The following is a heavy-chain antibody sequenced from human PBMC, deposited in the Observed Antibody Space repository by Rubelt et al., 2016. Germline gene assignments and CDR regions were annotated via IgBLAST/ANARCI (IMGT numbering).Heavy chain of an antibody. CDR2: ISGSGDST. CDR3: AKGGVGWNYYHY. Sequence: SRGGLVQPGGSLRVSCAASGFTFSRYAMSWVRQAPGKGLEWVSAISGSGDSTYYADSVKGRFAISRDNSKNTLYLQMNSLRAEDTAVYYCAKGGVGWNYYHYWGQGTLVTVSS. D-gene: IGHD6-19*01. J-gene: IGHJ4*02. V-gene: IGHV3-23*01. CDR1: GFTFSRYA.